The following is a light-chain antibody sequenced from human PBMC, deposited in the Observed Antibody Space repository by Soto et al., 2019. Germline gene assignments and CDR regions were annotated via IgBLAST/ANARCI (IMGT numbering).Light chain of an antibody. CDR2: DVN. CDR3: CSYTGSYTWV. V-gene: IGLV2-11*01. CDR1: SSDVGGYNY. J-gene: IGLJ3*02. Sequence: QSALTQPRSVSGSPGQSVTISCTGTSSDVGGYNYVSWYQQYPGKAPKLMIYDVNKRPSGVPDRFSDSKSGNTASLTISGLQAEDEADYYCCSYTGSYTWVFGGGTKVTVL.